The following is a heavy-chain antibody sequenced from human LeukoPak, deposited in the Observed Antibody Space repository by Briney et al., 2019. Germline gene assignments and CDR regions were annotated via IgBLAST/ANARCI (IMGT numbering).Heavy chain of an antibody. J-gene: IGHJ6*02. CDR3: AKLSNSSGCTYPYAMDV. CDR2: ISNNGGYT. CDR1: GFPFSSPA. V-gene: IGHV3-23*01. Sequence: GGSLRLSCAASGFPFSSPAMSWVRQAPGKGVEWVSAISNNGGYTYYADSGQGLFTISRDKSKSTLCLQMNRLRAEATAVYYCAKLSNSSGCTYPYAMDVWGQGTTVTVSS. D-gene: IGHD6-19*01.